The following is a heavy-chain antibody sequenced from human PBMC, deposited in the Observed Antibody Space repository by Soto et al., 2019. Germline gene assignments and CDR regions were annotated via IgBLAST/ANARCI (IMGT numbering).Heavy chain of an antibody. D-gene: IGHD3-10*01. CDR2: IKGDEIST. CDR3: ARGALGSYYNDY. Sequence: EVQLVESGGGLVQSGGSLRLSCAASGFTFSSYWIHWVRQAPGKGLVWVSRIKGDEISTNYADSVKGRFTISRDNAKDTVVLQMSDLRAEYTAVYYCARGALGSYYNDYWGQGILVTVSS. V-gene: IGHV3-74*01. J-gene: IGHJ4*02. CDR1: GFTFSSYW.